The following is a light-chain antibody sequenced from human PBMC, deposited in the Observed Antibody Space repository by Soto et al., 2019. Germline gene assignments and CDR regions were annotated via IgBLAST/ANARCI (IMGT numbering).Light chain of an antibody. CDR3: SSYRGNAGV. CDR2: EVS. V-gene: IGLV2-14*01. CDR1: SSDVGGYDF. Sequence: QSALTQPASVSGSPGQSITISCTGTSSDVGGYDFVSWYQHHPGKAPKLTIYEVSNRPSGVSNRFSGSKSGNTASLTSSGLQAEDEADYYGSSYRGNAGVFGGGTKLTVL. J-gene: IGLJ2*01.